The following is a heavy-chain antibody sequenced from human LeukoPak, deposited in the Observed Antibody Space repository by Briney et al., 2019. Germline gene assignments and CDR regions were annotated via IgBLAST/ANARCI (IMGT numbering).Heavy chain of an antibody. D-gene: IGHD5/OR15-5a*01. CDR1: GFTFSSYS. CDR3: AKDATPGNSVYDHFDY. CDR2: ISSSSSYI. Sequence: GGSLRLSCAASGFTFSSYSMNWVRRAPGKGLEWVSSISSSSSYIYYADSVKGRFTVSRDDPQNTLYLQMNSLRAEDAAIYYCAKDATPGNSVYDHFDYWGQGTLVTVSS. J-gene: IGHJ4*02. V-gene: IGHV3-21*04.